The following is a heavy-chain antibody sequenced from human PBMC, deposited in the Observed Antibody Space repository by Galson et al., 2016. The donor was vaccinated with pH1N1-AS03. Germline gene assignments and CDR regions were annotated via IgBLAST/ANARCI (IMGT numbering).Heavy chain of an antibody. CDR3: AKTPYGDYEGAYFDY. D-gene: IGHD4-17*01. V-gene: IGHV3-23*01. CDR2: ISGSGGST. J-gene: IGHJ4*02. CDR1: GFTFNSYA. Sequence: SLRLSSAASGFTFNSYAMTWVRQAPGKGLEWVSTISGSGGSTYYADSVKGRFTISRDNSKNTLYLQMNSLRADDTAVYYCAKTPYGDYEGAYFDYWGQGTLVTVSS.